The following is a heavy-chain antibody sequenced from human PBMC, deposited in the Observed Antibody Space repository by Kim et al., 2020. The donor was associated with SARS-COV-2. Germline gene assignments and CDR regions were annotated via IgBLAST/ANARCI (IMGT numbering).Heavy chain of an antibody. Sequence: WGSLRLSCAASGFTFSSYAMSWVRQAPGKGLEWVSAISGSGGSTYYADSVKGRFTISRDNSKNTLYLQMNSLRAEDTAVYYCAKCKYDYGDYVQDYWGQGTLVTVSS. V-gene: IGHV3-23*01. D-gene: IGHD4-17*01. CDR1: GFTFSSYA. CDR2: ISGSGGST. J-gene: IGHJ4*02. CDR3: AKCKYDYGDYVQDY.